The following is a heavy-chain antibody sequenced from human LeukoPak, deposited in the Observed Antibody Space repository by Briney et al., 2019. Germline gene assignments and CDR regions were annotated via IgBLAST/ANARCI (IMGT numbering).Heavy chain of an antibody. V-gene: IGHV1-69*05. J-gene: IGHJ3*01. CDR3: ARESRYCIGDSCYPNAFDV. D-gene: IGHD2-15*01. CDR2: IIPIFGTA. CDR1: GGTFSSYA. Sequence: ASVKVSCKASGGTFSSYAISWVRQAPGQGLEWMGGIIPIFGTANYAQKFQGRVMITTDESTNTAYMELSSLRSEDTAMYYCARESRYCIGDSCYPNAFDVWGQGTMVTISS.